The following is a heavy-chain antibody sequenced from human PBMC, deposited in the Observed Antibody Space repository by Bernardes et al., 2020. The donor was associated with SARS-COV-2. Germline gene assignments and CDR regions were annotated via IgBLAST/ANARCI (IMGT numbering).Heavy chain of an antibody. CDR2: INPNSGCT. J-gene: IGHJ5*02. CDR1: GYTFTGYY. D-gene: IGHD6-6*01. V-gene: IGHV1-2*02. CDR3: ARENTRTDSSSGGFDP. Sequence: ASVKVSCKASGYTFTGYYMHWVRQAPGQGLEWMGWINPNSGCTNYAQKFQGRVTMTRDTSISTAYMELSRLRSDDTAVYYCARENTRTDSSSGGFDPWGQGTLVTVSS.